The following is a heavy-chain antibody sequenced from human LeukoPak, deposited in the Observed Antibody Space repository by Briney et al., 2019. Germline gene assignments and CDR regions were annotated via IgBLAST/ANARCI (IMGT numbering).Heavy chain of an antibody. V-gene: IGHV3-30-3*01. J-gene: IGHJ4*02. D-gene: IGHD3-16*01. CDR1: GFTFSSYA. Sequence: PGRSLRLSCAASGFTFSSYAMHWVRQAPGKGLEWVAVISYDGRNKYYADSVKGRFTISRDNSKNTLYLQMNSLRAEDTAVYYCARDGGSVFDYWGQGTLVTVSS. CDR3: ARDGGSVFDY. CDR2: ISYDGRNK.